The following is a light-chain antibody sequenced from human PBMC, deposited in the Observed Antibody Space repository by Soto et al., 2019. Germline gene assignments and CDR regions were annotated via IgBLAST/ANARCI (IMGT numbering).Light chain of an antibody. CDR1: SSDVCGYNY. V-gene: IGLV2-14*03. Sequence: SALTQPASVSGSPGQSITISCTGTSSDVCGYNYVSWYQHHPGKAPKLMIFDVSNRPSGVSNRFSGSKSGNTASLTISGLQPEDEADYYCSSYTTSNTRQIVFGTGTKVTVL. J-gene: IGLJ1*01. CDR3: SSYTTSNTRQIV. CDR2: DVS.